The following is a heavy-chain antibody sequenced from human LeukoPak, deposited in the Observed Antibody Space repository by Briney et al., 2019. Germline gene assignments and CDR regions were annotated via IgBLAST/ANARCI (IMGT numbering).Heavy chain of an antibody. Sequence: GGSLRLSCAVSGFTVSNNYMSWVRQAPGKGLEWVSIIYSSGSTKYADSVKGRFTISRDNTKNTLHLQMDSLRAEDTAVYYCARCLGGDYVSDTYWYFDLWGRGTLVTVSS. J-gene: IGHJ2*01. CDR1: GFTVSNNY. V-gene: IGHV3-66*01. D-gene: IGHD4-17*01. CDR3: ARCLGGDYVSDTYWYFDL. CDR2: IYSSGST.